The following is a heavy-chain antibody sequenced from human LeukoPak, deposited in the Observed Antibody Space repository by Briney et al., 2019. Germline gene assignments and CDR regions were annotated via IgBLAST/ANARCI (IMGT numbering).Heavy chain of an antibody. CDR2: NYYSGST. V-gene: IGHV4-59*13. CDR3: ARDSSLMY. Sequence: KPSETLSLTCTVSGGSISSDYWSWIRQPPGKGLEWIRYNYYSGSTNYDPSLKSRVTISVDTSKNQFSLKLSSVTAADTAVYYCARDSSLMYWGQGTLVTVSS. J-gene: IGHJ4*02. CDR1: GGSISSDY.